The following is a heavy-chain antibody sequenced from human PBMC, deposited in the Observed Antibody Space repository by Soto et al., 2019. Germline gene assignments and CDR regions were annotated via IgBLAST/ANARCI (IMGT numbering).Heavy chain of an antibody. D-gene: IGHD5-12*01. CDR2: ISGSGGST. CDR3: AKDYVDIVATALDY. Sequence: LRLSWAASGFTFSSYAMSWVRQAPGKGLEWVSAISGSGGSTYYADSVKGRFTISRDNSKNTLYLQMNSLRAEDTAVYYCAKDYVDIVATALDYWGQGTLVTVSS. J-gene: IGHJ4*02. V-gene: IGHV3-23*01. CDR1: GFTFSSYA.